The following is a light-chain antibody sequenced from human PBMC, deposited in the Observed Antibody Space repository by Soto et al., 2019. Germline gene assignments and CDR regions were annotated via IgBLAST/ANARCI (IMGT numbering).Light chain of an antibody. V-gene: IGKV2-28*01. CDR1: QSLLHSNAYNY. CDR3: MQALQTPYT. CDR2: LGS. Sequence: DIVMTQSPLSLPVTPGEPASFSCRSSQSLLHSNAYNYLDWYLQKPGQSPQLLIYLGSNRASGVPDRFSGGGSGTDFTLKISRVEAEDVGVYYCMQALQTPYTFGQGTKLEIK. J-gene: IGKJ2*01.